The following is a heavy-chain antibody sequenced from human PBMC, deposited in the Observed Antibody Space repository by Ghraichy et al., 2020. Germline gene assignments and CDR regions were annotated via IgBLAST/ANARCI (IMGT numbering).Heavy chain of an antibody. D-gene: IGHD1-26*01. CDR3: ARTLGAPLYFDY. CDR2: ISYSGST. Sequence: SETLSLTCTVSGGSISDFYWSWIRQPPGKGLEWIGYISYSGSTNYNPSLKSRVTMSVGTSKNQFSLKLSSVTAADTAVFYCARTLGAPLYFDYWGHGTLVTVSS. V-gene: IGHV4-59*01. CDR1: GGSISDFY. J-gene: IGHJ4*01.